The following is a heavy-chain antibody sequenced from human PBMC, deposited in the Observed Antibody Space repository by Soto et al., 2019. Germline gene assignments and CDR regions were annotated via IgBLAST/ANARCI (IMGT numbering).Heavy chain of an antibody. J-gene: IGHJ4*02. Sequence: GRPLRLSCAASGFTFSSYAMSWVRQAPGKGLEWVSAISGSGGSTYYADSVKGRFTISRDNSKNTLYLQMNSLRAEDTAVYYCAKDSGYDECFDYWGQGTLVTVSS. CDR3: AKDSGYDECFDY. CDR2: ISGSGGST. D-gene: IGHD5-12*01. CDR1: GFTFSSYA. V-gene: IGHV3-23*01.